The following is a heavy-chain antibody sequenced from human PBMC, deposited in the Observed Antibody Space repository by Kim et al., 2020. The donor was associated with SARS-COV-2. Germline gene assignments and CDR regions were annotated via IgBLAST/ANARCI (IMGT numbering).Heavy chain of an antibody. D-gene: IGHD3-10*01. CDR2: FSYSGTT. J-gene: IGHJ4*01. V-gene: IGHV4-39*01. CDR1: GASIDSSDSY. Sequence: SETLSLTCTVSGASIDSSDSYWGWIRQPPGKGLEWIGSFSYSGTTYYNPSLKSRVTISADTARNQFSLKMTSATAADTALYSCARQTIRSLWFGALGDF. CDR3: ARQTIRSLWFGALGDF.